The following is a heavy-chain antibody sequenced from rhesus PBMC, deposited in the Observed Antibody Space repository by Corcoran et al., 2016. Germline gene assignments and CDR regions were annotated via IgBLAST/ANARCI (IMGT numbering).Heavy chain of an antibody. CDR1: GGSISDDYY. D-gene: IGHD1-20*01. Sequence: QVQLQESGPGLVKPSETLSLTCAVSGGSISDDYYWSWIRQPPGKGLDWIGYIYGSGGGTNYNPSLKNRVTISIDTSENQFSLKLSSVTAADTAVYYCAREGAGTALFFDWGQGVLVTVSS. J-gene: IGHJ4*01. CDR2: IYGSGGGT. CDR3: AREGAGTALFFD. V-gene: IGHV4-106*01.